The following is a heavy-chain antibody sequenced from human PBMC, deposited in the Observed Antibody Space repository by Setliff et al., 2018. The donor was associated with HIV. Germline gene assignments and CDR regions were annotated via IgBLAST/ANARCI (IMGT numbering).Heavy chain of an antibody. CDR2: VHISGSV. D-gene: IGHD6-13*01. Sequence: PSETLSLTCTVSGGSVSRSDYYWSWIRQPAGGGLEWIGRVHISGSVNYNPSLRSRVSISIDTSKNKCSRKLTCVTAADPAVYYCASTWQQRSYYFYMDVWGKGTTVTVSS. J-gene: IGHJ6*03. V-gene: IGHV4-61*10. CDR3: ASTWQQRSYYFYMDV. CDR1: GGSVSRSDYY.